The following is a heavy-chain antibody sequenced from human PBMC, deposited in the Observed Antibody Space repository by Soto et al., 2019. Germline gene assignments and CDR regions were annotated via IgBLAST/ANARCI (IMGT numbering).Heavy chain of an antibody. J-gene: IGHJ5*02. V-gene: IGHV4-4*07. CDR2: IYTSGST. CDR1: GGSISSYY. CDR3: AREGRWTYYDFWSGYYNNWFDP. D-gene: IGHD3-3*01. Sequence: QVQLQKSGPGLVKPSETLSLTCTVSGGSISSYYWSWIRQPAGKGLEWIGRIYTSGSTNYNPSLKSRVTMSVDTSKNQFSLKLSSVTAADTAVYYCAREGRWTYYDFWSGYYNNWFDPWGQGTLVTVSS.